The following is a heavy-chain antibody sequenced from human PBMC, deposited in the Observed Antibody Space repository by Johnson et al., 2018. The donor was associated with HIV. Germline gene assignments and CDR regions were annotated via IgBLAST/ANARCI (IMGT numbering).Heavy chain of an antibody. J-gene: IGHJ3*01. CDR3: ARDPAYSSTWEGAFDV. V-gene: IGHV3-NL1*01. CDR2: ISGSGGST. Sequence: QVQLVESGGDVVQPGGSLRLSCAASGFTFSNYGMHWVRQAPGKGLEWVSAISGSGGSTYYADSVKGRFTISRDNSKNTLSLQMDSLRPEDTAVYYCARDPAYSSTWEGAFDVWGQGTMVTVSS. CDR1: GFTFSNYG. D-gene: IGHD6-19*01.